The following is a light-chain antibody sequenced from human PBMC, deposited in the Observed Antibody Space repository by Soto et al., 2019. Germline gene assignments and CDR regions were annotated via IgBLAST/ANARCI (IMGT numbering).Light chain of an antibody. Sequence: DSQMTQSPSTLSASIGDRVTITCRACQSITTFLAWYQQKPGKAPQILIYDASKLEPGVPSRLSGGGSGTEFTLTISSLQPDDFATYYCQQYNSYSWTFGQGTKVDI. J-gene: IGKJ1*01. V-gene: IGKV1-5*01. CDR3: QQYNSYSWT. CDR2: DAS. CDR1: QSITTF.